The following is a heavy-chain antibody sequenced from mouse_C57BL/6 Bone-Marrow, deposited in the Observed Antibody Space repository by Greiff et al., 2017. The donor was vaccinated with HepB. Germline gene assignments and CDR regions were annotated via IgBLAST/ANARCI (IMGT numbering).Heavy chain of an antibody. J-gene: IGHJ2*01. Sequence: QVQLKESGAELVRPGTSVKMSCKASGYTFTNYWIGWAKQRPGHGLEWIGDIYPGGGYTNYNEKFKGKATLTADKSSSTAYMQFSSLTSEDSAIYYCARSFYDGYYFDYWGQGTTLTVSS. CDR3: ARSFYDGYYFDY. D-gene: IGHD2-12*01. CDR2: IYPGGGYT. V-gene: IGHV1-63*01. CDR1: GYTFTNYW.